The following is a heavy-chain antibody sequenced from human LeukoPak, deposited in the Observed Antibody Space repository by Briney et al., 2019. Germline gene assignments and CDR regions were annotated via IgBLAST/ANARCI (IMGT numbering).Heavy chain of an antibody. V-gene: IGHV1-46*01. CDR3: ARGQVGVTDY. CDR2: INPSGGST. Sequence: GASVRVSCKASGYTFTSYYMHWVRQAPGQGLEWMGIINPSGGSTSYAQKLQGRVTMTTDTSTSTAYMELRSLRSDDTAVYYCARGQVGVTDYWGQGTLVTVSS. D-gene: IGHD1-26*01. CDR1: GYTFTSYY. J-gene: IGHJ4*02.